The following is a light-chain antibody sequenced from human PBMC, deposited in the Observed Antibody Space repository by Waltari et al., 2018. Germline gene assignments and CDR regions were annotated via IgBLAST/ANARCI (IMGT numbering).Light chain of an antibody. J-gene: IGLJ3*02. CDR3: LSYTNTAVRV. Sequence: QSALTQPASVSGSPGQAITISCTGSSSDVGANNYVSWYRQYPGKAPQVVLYEVSNRPSGVHNRFSGSTAGNPAYLTISGLQAEDEADYYCLSYTNTAVRVFGGGTRLTVL. V-gene: IGLV2-14*01. CDR1: SSDVGANNY. CDR2: EVS.